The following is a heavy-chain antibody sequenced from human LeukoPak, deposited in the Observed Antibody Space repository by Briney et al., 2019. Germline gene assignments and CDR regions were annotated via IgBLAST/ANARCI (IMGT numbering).Heavy chain of an antibody. Sequence: GGSLRLSCAASGFTFSSYSMNWVRQAPGKGLEWVSSISSSSSYIYYADSVKGRFTISRDNAKNSLYLQMNSLGAEDTAVYYCAREPPPDIVVVVAARGEDYWGQGTLVTVSS. J-gene: IGHJ4*02. CDR2: ISSSSSYI. CDR1: GFTFSSYS. CDR3: AREPPPDIVVVVAARGEDY. V-gene: IGHV3-21*01. D-gene: IGHD2-15*01.